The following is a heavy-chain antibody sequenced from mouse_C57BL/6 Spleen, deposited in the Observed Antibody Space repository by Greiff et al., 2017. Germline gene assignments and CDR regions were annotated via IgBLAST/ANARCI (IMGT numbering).Heavy chain of an antibody. CDR2: INPNNGGT. J-gene: IGHJ3*01. CDR1: GYTFTDYY. CDR3: ARGSTWFAY. V-gene: IGHV1-26*01. Sequence: VQLQQSGPELVKPGASVKISCKASGYTFTDYYMNWVKQSHGKSLEWIGDINPNNGGTSYNQKFKGKATLTVDKSSSTAYMELRSLTSEDSAVYYCARGSTWFAYWGQGTLATVSA.